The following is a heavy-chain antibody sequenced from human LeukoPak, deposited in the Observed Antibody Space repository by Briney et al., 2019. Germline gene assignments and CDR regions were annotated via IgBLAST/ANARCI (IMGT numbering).Heavy chain of an antibody. CDR3: ARVVYGDLKGNWFDP. CDR2: ISSSSSYI. D-gene: IGHD4-17*01. CDR1: GFTFSSYS. J-gene: IGHJ5*02. V-gene: IGHV3-21*01. Sequence: GGSLRLSCAASGFTFSSYSMNWVRQAPGKGLEWVSSISSSSSYIYYADSVKGRFTISRDNAKNSLYLQMNSLRAEDTAVYYCARVVYGDLKGNWFDPWGQGTLVTVSS.